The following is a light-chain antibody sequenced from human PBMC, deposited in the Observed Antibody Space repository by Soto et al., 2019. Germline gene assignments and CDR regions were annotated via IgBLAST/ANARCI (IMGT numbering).Light chain of an antibody. J-gene: IGLJ2*01. CDR1: ALPKQY. CDR3: QSADSSPTFYVV. V-gene: IGLV3-25*03. CDR2: EDS. Sequence: SYELTQPPSVSVSPGQTARITCSGDALPKQYAYWYQQKPGQAPVLVIYEDSERPSGIPERFSGSSSGTTVTLTISGVQAEDEADYYCQSADSSPTFYVVFGGGTKLTVL.